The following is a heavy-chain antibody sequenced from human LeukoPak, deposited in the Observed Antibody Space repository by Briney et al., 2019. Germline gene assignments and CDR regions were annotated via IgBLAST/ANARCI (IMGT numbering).Heavy chain of an antibody. D-gene: IGHD6-6*01. Sequence: GGSLRLSRAASGFTFSRYGMHWVRQAPGKGLEWVAVISYDGSNKYYADSVKGRFTISRDNSKNTLYLQMNSLRAEDTAVYYCAKVGLQLDFDYWGQGTLVTVSS. V-gene: IGHV3-30*18. J-gene: IGHJ4*02. CDR3: AKVGLQLDFDY. CDR2: ISYDGSNK. CDR1: GFTFSRYG.